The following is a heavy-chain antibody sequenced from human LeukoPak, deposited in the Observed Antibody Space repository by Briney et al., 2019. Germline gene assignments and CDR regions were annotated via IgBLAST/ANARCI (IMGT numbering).Heavy chain of an antibody. CDR3: ARDLDYYDSSGSGCFDP. J-gene: IGHJ5*02. CDR1: GYFFSRYG. D-gene: IGHD3-22*01. CDR2: ISNYNGHT. V-gene: IGHV1-18*01. Sequence: GASVKVSCKASGYFFSRYGISWVRQAPGRGIEWMGWISNYNGHTNYAQTFQGRVTMTTDTSTNTASMELMSLRSDDTAVYYCARDLDYYDSSGSGCFDPWGQGTLVTVSS.